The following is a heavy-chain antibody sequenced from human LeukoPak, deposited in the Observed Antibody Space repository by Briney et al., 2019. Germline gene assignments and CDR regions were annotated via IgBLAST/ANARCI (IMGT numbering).Heavy chain of an antibody. CDR2: ISYDGSNK. CDR3: AKDQDYGDYVESSIDY. V-gene: IGHV3-30*18. Sequence: GRSLRLSCAASGFTFSSYGMHWVRQAPGKGLEWVAVISYDGSNKYYADSVKGRFTISRDNSKNTLYLQMNSLGAEDTAVYYCAKDQDYGDYVESSIDYWGQGTLVTVSS. D-gene: IGHD4-17*01. CDR1: GFTFSSYG. J-gene: IGHJ4*02.